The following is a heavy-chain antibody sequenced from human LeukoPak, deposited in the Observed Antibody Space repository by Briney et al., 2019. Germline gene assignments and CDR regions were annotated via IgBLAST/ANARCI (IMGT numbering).Heavy chain of an antibody. V-gene: IGHV3-9*01. CDR2: ISWNSGSI. D-gene: IGHD6-19*01. CDR3: AKDKGGGAVAGNLDY. CDR1: GFTFDDYG. Sequence: GGSLRLSCEASGFTFDDYGMSWVRQAPGKGLEWVSGISWNSGSIGYADSVKGRFTISRDNAKNFLYLQMNSLRPEDTALYYCAKDKGGGAVAGNLDYWGQGILVTVS. J-gene: IGHJ4*02.